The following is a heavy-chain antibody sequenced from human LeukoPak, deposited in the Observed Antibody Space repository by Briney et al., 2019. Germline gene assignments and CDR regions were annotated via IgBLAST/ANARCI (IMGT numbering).Heavy chain of an antibody. D-gene: IGHD5-18*01. V-gene: IGHV1-69*04. CDR2: IIPTLEIA. J-gene: IGHJ4*02. CDR3: ARVLSGSWLWF. CDR1: GGTFSSYA. Sequence: GSSVKVSCKASGGTFSSYAITWVRQAPGQGLEWMGRIIPTLEIANYAQKFQGRVTITADKSTSTAYMELSSLRPEGTAVYYCARVLSGSWLWFWGQGTLVTVSS.